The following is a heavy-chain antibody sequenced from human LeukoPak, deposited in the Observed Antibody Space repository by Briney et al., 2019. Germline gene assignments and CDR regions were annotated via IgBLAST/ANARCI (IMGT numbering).Heavy chain of an antibody. CDR1: GGTFSSYA. CDR3: ARVADYCSGGSCYDF. Sequence: ASVKVSCKASGGTFSSYAINWVRQATGQGLEWMGWMNPNSGNTGYAQKFQGRVTMTRDTATSTVYIELSSLRSDDTAVYYCARVADYCSGGSCYDFWGQGTLVTVSS. D-gene: IGHD2-15*01. V-gene: IGHV1-8*02. CDR2: MNPNSGNT. J-gene: IGHJ4*02.